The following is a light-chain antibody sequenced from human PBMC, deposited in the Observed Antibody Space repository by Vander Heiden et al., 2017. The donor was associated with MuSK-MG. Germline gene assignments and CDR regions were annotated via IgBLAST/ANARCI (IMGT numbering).Light chain of an antibody. CDR1: QSLLHSNGYNY. CDR2: LGS. CDR3: RQALQTPYT. Sequence: DISMTQSPLSLPVTPAEPPASSSRSSQSLLHSNGYNYLDWYLQKAGLSPQLLIYLGSNPASGVPDRFSGSGSGTDITLKISIVDAEDVGVYYSRQALQTPYTFGGGTKVEIK. J-gene: IGKJ4*01. V-gene: IGKV2-28*01.